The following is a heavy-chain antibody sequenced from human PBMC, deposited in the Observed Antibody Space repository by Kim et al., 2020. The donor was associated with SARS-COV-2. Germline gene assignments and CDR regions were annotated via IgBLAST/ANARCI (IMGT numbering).Heavy chain of an antibody. Sequence: GGSLRLSCAASGFTFSNYGMHWVRQAPGKGLEWVAVISYDGSNKYYADSVKGRFTISRDNSKNTLYLQMNSLRAEDTAVYYCAQDLKGYFDWLRSRFYYSCGMDVWGQGTTVTVSS. CDR3: AQDLKGYFDWLRSRFYYSCGMDV. D-gene: IGHD3-9*01. J-gene: IGHJ6*02. CDR1: GFTFSNYG. V-gene: IGHV3-30*18. CDR2: ISYDGSNK.